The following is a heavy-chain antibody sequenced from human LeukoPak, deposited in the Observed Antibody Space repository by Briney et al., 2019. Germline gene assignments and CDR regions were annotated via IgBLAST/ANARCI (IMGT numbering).Heavy chain of an antibody. D-gene: IGHD4-17*01. CDR3: ARDFVYGDSLEYFQD. V-gene: IGHV3-7*05. CDR2: IKQDGSEK. CDR1: GFTFSRYW. Sequence: PGGSLRLSCAASGFTFSRYWMNWVRQAPGKGLEWVANIKQDGSEKYYVDSVKGRFTISRDNAKNSLYLQINSLRAEDTAVYYCARDFVYGDSLEYFQDWGQGTLVTVSS. J-gene: IGHJ1*01.